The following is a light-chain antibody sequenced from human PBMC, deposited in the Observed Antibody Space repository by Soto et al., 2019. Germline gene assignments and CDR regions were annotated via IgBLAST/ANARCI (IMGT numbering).Light chain of an antibody. CDR1: HSINSW. J-gene: IGKJ1*01. V-gene: IGKV1-5*01. CDR2: AAS. CDR3: LQYHVSPWR. Sequence: IQMTHCPSTFSASVSDIATITCLASHSINSWLAWYQQKPGKAPKVLIYAASILESGVPSRFSGSGSRTEFTLAISILQPDDFATYYCLQYHVSPWRFGQVTNFDIK.